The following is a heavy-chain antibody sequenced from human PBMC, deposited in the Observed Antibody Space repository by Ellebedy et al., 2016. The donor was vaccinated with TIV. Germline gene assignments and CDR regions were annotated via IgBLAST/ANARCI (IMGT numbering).Heavy chain of an antibody. Sequence: GSLRLSCTASGDSISRSSYYWGWIRQPPGKGLEWIGSIYYTGSTDYNPSLKSRVAISADTSKNQFSLRLSSVTAADTAVYYCARWFGELLYVRWFDPWGQGTLVTVSS. D-gene: IGHD3-10*01. CDR2: IYYTGST. CDR1: GDSISRSSYY. CDR3: ARWFGELLYVRWFDP. V-gene: IGHV4-39*01. J-gene: IGHJ5*02.